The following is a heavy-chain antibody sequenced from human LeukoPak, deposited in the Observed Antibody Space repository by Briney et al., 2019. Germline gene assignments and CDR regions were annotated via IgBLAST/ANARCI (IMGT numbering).Heavy chain of an antibody. Sequence: PSETLSLTCTVSGGPIGTSSWNWIRQPPGRGLEWIGYIYYSGSTNYNPSLKSRVTISVDTSKNQFSLKLSSVTAADTAVYYCARTTVTTSWFDPWGQGTLVTVSS. V-gene: IGHV4-59*08. CDR3: ARTTVTTSWFDP. CDR2: IYYSGST. CDR1: GGPIGTSS. J-gene: IGHJ5*02. D-gene: IGHD4-17*01.